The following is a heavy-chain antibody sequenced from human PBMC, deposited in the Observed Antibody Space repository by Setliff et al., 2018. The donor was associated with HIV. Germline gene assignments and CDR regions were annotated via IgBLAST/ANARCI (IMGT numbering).Heavy chain of an antibody. D-gene: IGHD6-6*01. Sequence: ETLSLTCTVSGDSVSSASYYWSWIRKPPGKGLEWIGYIYYSGTTKYNPSLKSRVTISVDTSKNQFSLKLSSVTAADTAVYYCASEAWTSYRSSSGYYYYYMDVWGKGTTVTVSS. CDR2: IYYSGTT. J-gene: IGHJ6*03. CDR3: ASEAWTSYRSSSGYYYYYMDV. CDR1: GDSVSSASYY. V-gene: IGHV4-61*01.